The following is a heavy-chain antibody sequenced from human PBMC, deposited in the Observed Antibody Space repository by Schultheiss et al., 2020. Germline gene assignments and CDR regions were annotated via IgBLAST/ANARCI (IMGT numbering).Heavy chain of an antibody. J-gene: IGHJ4*02. CDR2: ISGSGGST. CDR1: GFTFSSYA. Sequence: GGSLRLSCAASGFTFSSYAMSWVRQAPGKGLEWVSAISGSGGSTYYADSVKGRFTISRDNSKNTLYLQMNSLRAEDTAVYYCAGWDTVTTLYGYWGQGTLVTVSS. D-gene: IGHD4-17*01. CDR3: AGWDTVTTLYGY. V-gene: IGHV3-23*01.